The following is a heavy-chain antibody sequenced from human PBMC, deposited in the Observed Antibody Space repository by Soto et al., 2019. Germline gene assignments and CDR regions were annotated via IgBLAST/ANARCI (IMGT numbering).Heavy chain of an antibody. D-gene: IGHD6-6*01. CDR1: GFTFSSYA. CDR2: ISYDGSNK. V-gene: IGHV3-30-3*01. Sequence: QVQLVESGGGVVQPGRSLRLSCAASGFTFSSYAMHWVRQAPGKGLEWVAVISYDGSNKYYADSVKGRFTISRDNSKNTLYLQMNSLRAEDTAVYYCARDLPLYSSSFGEGYWGQGTLVTVSS. J-gene: IGHJ4*02. CDR3: ARDLPLYSSSFGEGY.